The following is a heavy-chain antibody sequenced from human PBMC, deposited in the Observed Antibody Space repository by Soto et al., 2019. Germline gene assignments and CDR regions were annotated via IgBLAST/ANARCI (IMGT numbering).Heavy chain of an antibody. J-gene: IGHJ5*02. Sequence: AASVKVSCKASGYTFTGYYMHWVRQAPGQGLEWMGWINPNSGGTNYAQKFQGRVTMTRDTSISTAYMELSRLRSDGTAVYYCARGLISSVSVQRTSPEYNPNWFDPWGQGTLVTVSS. D-gene: IGHD1-1*01. CDR2: INPNSGGT. CDR3: ARGLISSVSVQRTSPEYNPNWFDP. V-gene: IGHV1-2*02. CDR1: GYTFTGYY.